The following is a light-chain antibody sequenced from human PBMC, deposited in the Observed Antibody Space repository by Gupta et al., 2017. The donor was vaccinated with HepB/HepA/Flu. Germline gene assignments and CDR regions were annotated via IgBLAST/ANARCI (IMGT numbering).Light chain of an antibody. Sequence: DIQFTQSTSFLSASVGDKVNITFRASQGISSYLAWYQQKPGKAPKLLIYAASTLKSGVPSRFSGSGSGTEFTLTISSLQPEDFATYYCQQVNSYPQTFGGGTKVEIK. J-gene: IGKJ4*01. CDR2: AAS. CDR1: QGISSY. CDR3: QQVNSYPQT. V-gene: IGKV1-9*01.